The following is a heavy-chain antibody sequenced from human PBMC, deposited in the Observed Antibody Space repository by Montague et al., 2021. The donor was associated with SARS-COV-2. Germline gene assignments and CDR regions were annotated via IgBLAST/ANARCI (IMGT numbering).Heavy chain of an antibody. J-gene: IGHJ4*02. Sequence: SLRLSCAASGFTFDDYAMHWVLQAPGKGLEWVSGISWNSGSIGYADSVKGRFTISRDNAKNSLYLQMNSLRAEDTALYYCAKVSYGSGSYYFDYWGQGTLVTVSS. D-gene: IGHD3-10*01. V-gene: IGHV3-9*01. CDR3: AKVSYGSGSYYFDY. CDR1: GFTFDDYA. CDR2: ISWNSGSI.